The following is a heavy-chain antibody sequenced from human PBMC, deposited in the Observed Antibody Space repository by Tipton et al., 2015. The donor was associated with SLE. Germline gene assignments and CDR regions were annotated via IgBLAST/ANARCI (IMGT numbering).Heavy chain of an antibody. J-gene: IGHJ3*01. CDR2: VYDIEFT. V-gene: IGHV4-59*01. Sequence: TLSLTCTVSGASISSYYWSWIRQPPGKGLEWIGYVYDIEFTNYNPSLKSRVTISLDTSKNQFSLKLSSVTAADTAIYYCARQRNWNRRGALDVWGQGTMVTVSS. CDR3: ARQRNWNRRGALDV. D-gene: IGHD1-1*01. CDR1: GASISSYY.